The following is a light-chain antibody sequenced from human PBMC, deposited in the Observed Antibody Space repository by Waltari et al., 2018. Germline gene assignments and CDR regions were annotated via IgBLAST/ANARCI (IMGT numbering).Light chain of an antibody. CDR2: GAS. J-gene: IGKJ1*01. CDR1: QSVSNS. Sequence: EIVMTQSPATLSVSPGERATLSCRASQSVSNSLAWYQQNPGQAPRLLIFGASTRATGIPARFSCSGSGTEFTLTISSLQSEDFAVYYCQQYDTWPRTFGQGTKVEIK. CDR3: QQYDTWPRT. V-gene: IGKV3-15*01.